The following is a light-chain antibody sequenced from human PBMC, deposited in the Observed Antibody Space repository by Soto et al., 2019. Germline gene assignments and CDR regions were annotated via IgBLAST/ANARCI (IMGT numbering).Light chain of an antibody. CDR2: DAY. V-gene: IGKV3-11*01. Sequence: VLTQFPVARPLSPGERATLSCWASQSFRGLLAWYQQKPGQAPRLLIYDAYNRATGIPPRFSGSGSGTDFTLTISSLEPEDSAVYYCQQRHMWPITFGQGTRLEIK. CDR1: QSFRGL. J-gene: IGKJ5*01. CDR3: QQRHMWPIT.